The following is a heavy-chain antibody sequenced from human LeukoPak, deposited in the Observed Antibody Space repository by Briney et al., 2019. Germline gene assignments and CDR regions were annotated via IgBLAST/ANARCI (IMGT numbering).Heavy chain of an antibody. Sequence: ASVKLSCKASGYTFTAYYMHWVRQASGQGLEWMGWMNANSGNTGYVQKFQGRVTFTRNPSISTAYMELSSLRSQDTAMYYCARGASRSFDHWGQGTPVIVSS. CDR2: MNANSGNT. J-gene: IGHJ4*02. CDR1: GYTFTAYY. CDR3: ARGASRSFDH. V-gene: IGHV1-8*03.